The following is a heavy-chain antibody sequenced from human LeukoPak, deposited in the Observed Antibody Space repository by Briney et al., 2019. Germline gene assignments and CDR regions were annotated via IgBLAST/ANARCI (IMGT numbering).Heavy chain of an antibody. J-gene: IGHJ5*02. CDR1: GFTFSSYS. D-gene: IGHD6-25*01. CDR3: ARVWSRSGWPP. Sequence: PGGSLRLSCAASGFTFSSYSMNWVRQAPGKGLEWVSSISRSSTYIYYADSVKGRFTISRDNAKNSLYLQMNSLRAEDTAVYYCARVWSRSGWPPWGQGTPVTVSS. CDR2: ISRSSTYI. V-gene: IGHV3-21*01.